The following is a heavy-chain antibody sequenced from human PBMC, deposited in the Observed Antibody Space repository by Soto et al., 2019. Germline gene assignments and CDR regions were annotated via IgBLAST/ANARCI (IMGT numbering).Heavy chain of an antibody. CDR1: GFTFNTW. D-gene: IGHD5-12*01. CDR2: INSDGSSI. V-gene: IGHV3-74*01. J-gene: IGHJ4*02. Sequence: EVQLVESGGGSVQPGGSLRLSCAASGFTFNTWMHWVRQAPGRGLVWVSRINSDGSSITYADSVKGRFIISRDNANNMLYLQMFSLAAEDTAVYYCTRGASGYGNFEYWGQGVLVTVSS. CDR3: TRGASGYGNFEY.